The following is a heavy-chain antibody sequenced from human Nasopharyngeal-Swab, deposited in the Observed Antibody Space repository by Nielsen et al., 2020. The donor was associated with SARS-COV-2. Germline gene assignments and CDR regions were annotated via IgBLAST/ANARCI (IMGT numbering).Heavy chain of an antibody. D-gene: IGHD6-6*01. CDR1: GFTFSSYS. CDR2: ISSSRSTI. Sequence: GESLKISCAASGFTFSSYSMNWVRQAPGKGLEWVSYISSSRSTIYYADSVKGRFTISRDNAKNSLYLQMNSLRDEDTAVYYCAREPAARPPAPDYYYYYGMDVWGQGTTVTVSS. V-gene: IGHV3-48*02. CDR3: AREPAARPPAPDYYYYYGMDV. J-gene: IGHJ6*02.